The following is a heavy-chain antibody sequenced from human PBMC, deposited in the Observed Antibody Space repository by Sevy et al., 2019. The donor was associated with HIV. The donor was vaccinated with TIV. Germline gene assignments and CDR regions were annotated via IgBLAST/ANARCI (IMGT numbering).Heavy chain of an antibody. J-gene: IGHJ6*02. CDR2: IVVGSGNT. CDR1: GFTFISSA. Sequence: ASVKVSCKASGFTFISSAMQWVRQARGQRLEWIGWIVVGSGNTNYAPKFQERVTITRDMSTSTAYMELSSLRSEDTAVYYCAASNYYYYYGMDVWGQGTTVTVSS. CDR3: AASNYYYYYGMDV. V-gene: IGHV1-58*02.